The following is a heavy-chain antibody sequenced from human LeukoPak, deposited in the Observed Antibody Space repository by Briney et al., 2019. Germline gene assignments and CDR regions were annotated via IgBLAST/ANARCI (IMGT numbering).Heavy chain of an antibody. J-gene: IGHJ5*02. V-gene: IGHV4-30-2*01. CDR2: IYHSGST. CDR3: ARGKRFFPFDP. CDR1: GGSISSGGYS. Sequence: SETLSVTCAVSGGSISSGGYSWSWIRQPPGTGLEWIGYIYHSGSTYYNPSLKSRVTISVDRSKNQFSLKLSSVTAADTAVYYCARGKRFFPFDPWGQGTLVTVSS. D-gene: IGHD3-3*01.